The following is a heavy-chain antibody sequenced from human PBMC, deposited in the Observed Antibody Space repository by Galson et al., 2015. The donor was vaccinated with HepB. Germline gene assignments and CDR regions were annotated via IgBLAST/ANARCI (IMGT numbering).Heavy chain of an antibody. J-gene: IGHJ3*02. V-gene: IGHV1-46*01. Sequence: SVKVSCKASGYTFTSYYMHWVRQAPGQGLEWMGIINPSGGSTSYAQEFQGRVTMTRDTSTSTVYMELSSLRSEDTAVYYCARVSYFRNAFDIWGQGTMVTVSS. CDR2: INPSGGST. CDR1: GYTFTSYY. CDR3: ARVSYFRNAFDI. D-gene: IGHD1-26*01.